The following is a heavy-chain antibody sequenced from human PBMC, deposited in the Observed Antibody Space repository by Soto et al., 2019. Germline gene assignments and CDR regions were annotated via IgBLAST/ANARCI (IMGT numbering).Heavy chain of an antibody. Sequence: QVQLQESGPGLVKPSQTLSLSCSVSGGSINSNDYYWSWIRQPPGKGLEWIGYISYTGNTYYNPSLKSRVAITVDTSGSHFSLKVRSVIAADTAVYYCARVTRYEPASYYFDYWGQGTLVTVSS. J-gene: IGHJ4*02. V-gene: IGHV4-30-4*01. CDR1: GGSINSNDYY. D-gene: IGHD2-21*02. CDR2: ISYTGNT. CDR3: ARVTRYEPASYYFDY.